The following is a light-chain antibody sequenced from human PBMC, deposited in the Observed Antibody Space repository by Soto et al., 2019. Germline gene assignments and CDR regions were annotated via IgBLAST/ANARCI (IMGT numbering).Light chain of an antibody. J-gene: IGKJ2*01. CDR3: QQYGSSPYT. V-gene: IGKV3-20*01. Sequence: EIVLTQSPGTLSLSPGERATLSCRASQSVSSSYLAWYQQKPGQAPRLLIYGASSRATGIPDRFSGSGSGTDFTLTISRLEPEDFEVCYCQQYGSSPYTFGQGTKLEIK. CDR2: GAS. CDR1: QSVSSSY.